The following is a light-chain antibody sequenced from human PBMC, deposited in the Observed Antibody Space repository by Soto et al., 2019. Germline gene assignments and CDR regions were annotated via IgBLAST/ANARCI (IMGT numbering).Light chain of an antibody. CDR1: QSVSSN. CDR3: HQYHNWPPVT. V-gene: IGKV3-15*01. CDR2: GAS. J-gene: IGKJ5*01. Sequence: EIVMTQSPATLSVSPGERATLSCRASQSVSSNLAWYQQKPGQDPRLLIYGASTRATGIPARFSGSGSGTEFTLTISSLQSQDFAVYYCHQYHNWPPVTFGQGTRLEMK.